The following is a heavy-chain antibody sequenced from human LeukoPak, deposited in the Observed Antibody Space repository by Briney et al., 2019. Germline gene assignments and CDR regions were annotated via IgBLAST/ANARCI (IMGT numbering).Heavy chain of an antibody. CDR3: ARGSTYYDSSGQVPFDY. CDR1: GFTFSSYW. D-gene: IGHD3-22*01. J-gene: IGHJ4*02. V-gene: IGHV3-7*01. CDR2: IKQDGDEK. Sequence: PGGSLRLSCAASGFTFSSYWMSWVRQAPGKGLEWVANIKQDGDEKYYVDSVKGRFTISRDNAKNSLYLQMNSLRAEDTAVYYCARGSTYYDSSGQVPFDYWGQGTLVTVSS.